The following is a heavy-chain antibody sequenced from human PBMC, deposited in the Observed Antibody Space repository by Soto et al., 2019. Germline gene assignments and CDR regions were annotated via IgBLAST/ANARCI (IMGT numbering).Heavy chain of an antibody. J-gene: IGHJ4*02. CDR1: GFTLSSYS. Sequence: EVQLVESGGGLVQPGGSLRLSCAASGFTLSSYSMNWVRQAPGKGLEWVSYISSSSSTIYYADSVKGRFTISRDNAKNSLYLQMNSLRAEDTAVYYCARDKLVRYFDWLHNFDYWGQGTLVTVSS. V-gene: IGHV3-48*01. CDR2: ISSSSSTI. D-gene: IGHD3-9*01. CDR3: ARDKLVRYFDWLHNFDY.